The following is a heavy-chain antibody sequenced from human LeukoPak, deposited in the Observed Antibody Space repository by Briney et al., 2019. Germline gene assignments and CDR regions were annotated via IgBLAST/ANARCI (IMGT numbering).Heavy chain of an antibody. CDR1: GFTFSTYG. Sequence: QTGGSLRLSCAASGFTFSTYGMHWVRQAPGKGLEWVSFIRYDGSNKYYADSVKGRFTISRDNSKNTLYLQMDSLRDEDTAVYYCAKGGNIRVVVPFYYMDVWGKGTTVTISS. J-gene: IGHJ6*03. D-gene: IGHD2-2*01. CDR2: IRYDGSNK. CDR3: AKGGNIRVVVPFYYMDV. V-gene: IGHV3-30*02.